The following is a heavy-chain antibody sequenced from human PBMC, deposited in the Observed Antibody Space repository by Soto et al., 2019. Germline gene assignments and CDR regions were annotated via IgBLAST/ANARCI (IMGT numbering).Heavy chain of an antibody. CDR2: IKSNTDGGTA. CDR1: GFTFSNAW. J-gene: IGHJ4*02. CDR3: TTHRQIAATGLDY. V-gene: IGHV3-15*01. D-gene: IGHD6-13*01. Sequence: EVPPGESGGGLVKPGGSLRLSCAASGFTFSNAWMSWVRQAPGKGLEWVGRIKSNTDGGTADYAAPVKGRFTISRDDSKNTLYLQMNSLKTEDTAVYYCTTHRQIAATGLDYWGQGTLVTVSS.